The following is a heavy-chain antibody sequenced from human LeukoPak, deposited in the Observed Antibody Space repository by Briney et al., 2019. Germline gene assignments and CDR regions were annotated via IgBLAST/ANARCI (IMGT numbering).Heavy chain of an antibody. CDR1: GYSISSGYY. Sequence: PSETLSLTCVVSGYSISSGYYWGWIRQPPGKGLEWIGSIYHSGSPYYNPSLKSRVTISVDTSKNQFSLRLSSVTAADTAVYYCARSYYYHSSGYYYGDAIDIWGQGTVVTVSS. J-gene: IGHJ3*02. CDR3: ARSYYYHSSGYYYGDAIDI. V-gene: IGHV4-38-2*01. D-gene: IGHD3-22*01. CDR2: IYHSGSP.